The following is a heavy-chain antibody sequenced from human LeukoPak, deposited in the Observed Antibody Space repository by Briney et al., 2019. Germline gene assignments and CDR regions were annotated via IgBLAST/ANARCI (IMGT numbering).Heavy chain of an antibody. CDR1: GFTFSSYS. V-gene: IGHV3-21*01. CDR3: ARVKTVPAAIMDV. J-gene: IGHJ6*03. D-gene: IGHD2-2*01. Sequence: GGSLRLSCAASGFTFSSYSMNWVRQAPGKGLEWVSSISSSSSYICYADSVKGRFTISRDNAKNSLYLQMNSLRAEDTAVYYCARVKTVPAAIMDVWGKGTTVTVSS. CDR2: ISSSSSYI.